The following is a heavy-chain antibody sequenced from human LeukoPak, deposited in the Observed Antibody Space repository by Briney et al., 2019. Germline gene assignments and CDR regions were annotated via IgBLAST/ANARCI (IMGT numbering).Heavy chain of an antibody. CDR3: ARHYEP. V-gene: IGHV4-39*01. D-gene: IGHD3-16*01. CDR1: GGSIRSSYYY. J-gene: IGHJ5*02. Sequence: SETLSLTCTVSGGSIRSSYYYWGWIRQPPGKGLKWIGSIYDSGSTYYNPSLKSRVTISVDTSKNQFSLKLNSVTAADTAVYYCARHYEPWGQGTLVTVSS. CDR2: IYDSGST.